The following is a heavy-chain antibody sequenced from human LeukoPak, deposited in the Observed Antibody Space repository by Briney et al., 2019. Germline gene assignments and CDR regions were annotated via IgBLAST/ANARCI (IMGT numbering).Heavy chain of an antibody. V-gene: IGHV3-23*01. CDR3: AKQGSSFGGRTDY. CDR1: GFTFSSYG. D-gene: IGHD6-13*01. CDR2: ISGSGGST. J-gene: IGHJ4*02. Sequence: GGSLRLSCAASGFTFSSYGMSWVRQAPGKGLEGVSVISGSGGSTSYADSVKGRFTISRDNSKNTLYLQMNSLRAEDTAVYYCAKQGSSFGGRTDYWGQGTLVTVSA.